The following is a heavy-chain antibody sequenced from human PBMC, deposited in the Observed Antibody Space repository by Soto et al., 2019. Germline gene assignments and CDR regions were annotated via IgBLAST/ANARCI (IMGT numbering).Heavy chain of an antibody. CDR1: GYTFTSYY. D-gene: IGHD2-15*01. CDR3: ARERYCSGGSCYSIFDY. V-gene: IGHV1-46*03. Sequence: QVQLVQSGAEVKKPGASVKVSCKASGYTFTSYYMHWVRQAPGQGLEWMGIINPSGGSTSYAQKFQGRVTMTRDTSTSTVYMELSSLRSEYTAVYYCARERYCSGGSCYSIFDYWGQGTLVTVSS. J-gene: IGHJ4*02. CDR2: INPSGGST.